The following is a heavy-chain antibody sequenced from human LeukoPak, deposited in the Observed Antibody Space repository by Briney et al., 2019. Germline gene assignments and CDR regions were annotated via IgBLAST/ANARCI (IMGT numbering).Heavy chain of an antibody. J-gene: IGHJ5*02. V-gene: IGHV3-7*01. CDR2: IKQDGSEK. CDR1: GFTFSSYW. CDR3: ARDGWELAFDP. D-gene: IGHD1-26*01. Sequence: GGSLRLSCAASGFTFSSYWMSWVRQAPGKGLEWVANIKQDGSEKYYVDSVKGRFTISSDNAKNSLYLQMNSLRAEDTAVYYCARDGWELAFDPWGQGTLVTVSS.